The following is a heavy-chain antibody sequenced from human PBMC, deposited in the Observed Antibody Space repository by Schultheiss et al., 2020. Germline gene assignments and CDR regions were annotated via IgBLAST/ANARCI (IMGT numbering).Heavy chain of an antibody. Sequence: GESLKISCAASGFTFSSYGMHWVRQAPGKGLEWVAVISYDGSNKYYADSVKGRFTISRDNSKNTLYLQMNSLRAEDTAVYYCAKDLGDYDILTGYYGLWYYGMDVWGQGTTVTVSS. CDR3: AKDLGDYDILTGYYGLWYYGMDV. V-gene: IGHV3-30*18. CDR1: GFTFSSYG. CDR2: ISYDGSNK. J-gene: IGHJ6*02. D-gene: IGHD3-9*01.